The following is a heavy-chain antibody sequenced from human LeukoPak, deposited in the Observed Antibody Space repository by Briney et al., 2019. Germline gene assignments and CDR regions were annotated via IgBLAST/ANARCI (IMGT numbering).Heavy chain of an antibody. CDR3: ARDAYYESSLTFDY. CDR2: ISAYNGNT. V-gene: IGHV1-18*01. J-gene: IGHJ4*02. D-gene: IGHD3-22*01. CDR1: GYTFTSYG. Sequence: ASVKVSCKASGYTFTSYGISWVRQAPGQGLEWMGWISAYNGNTNYAQKLQGRVTMTTDTSTSTAYMELRSLRSEDTAVYYCARDAYYESSLTFDYWGQGTLVTVSS.